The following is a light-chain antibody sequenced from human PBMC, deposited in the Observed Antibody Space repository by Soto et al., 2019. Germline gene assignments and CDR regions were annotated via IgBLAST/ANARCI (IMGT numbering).Light chain of an antibody. J-gene: IGKJ4*01. CDR1: QIVGGDT. CDR3: HQYYKWPLT. Sequence: EIVLTQSPGTLSLSPGERATLSCRASQIVGGDTLAWFQQRPGQAPRLVIYDASTRATDIPARFSGSGSGTDFTLTISSLLSEDFAVYYCHQYYKWPLTFGGGTKVDI. CDR2: DAS. V-gene: IGKV3-15*01.